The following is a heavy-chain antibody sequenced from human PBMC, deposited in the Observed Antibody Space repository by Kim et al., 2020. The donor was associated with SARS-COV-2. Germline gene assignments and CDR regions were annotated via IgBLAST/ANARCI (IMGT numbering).Heavy chain of an antibody. V-gene: IGHV4-39*01. Sequence: SETLSLTCTVSGGSISSSSYYWGWIRQPPGKGLEWIGSIYYSGSTYYNPSLKSRVTISVDTSKNQFSLKLSSVTAADTAVYYCARQKLGKVFDYWGQGTLVTVSS. J-gene: IGHJ4*02. CDR1: GGSISSSSYY. D-gene: IGHD6-13*01. CDR2: IYYSGST. CDR3: ARQKLGKVFDY.